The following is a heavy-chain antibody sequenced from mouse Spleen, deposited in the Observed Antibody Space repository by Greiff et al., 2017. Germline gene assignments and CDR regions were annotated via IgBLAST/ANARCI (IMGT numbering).Heavy chain of an antibody. V-gene: IGHV1-36*01. D-gene: IGHD1-1*01. CDR3: ARWGTTVREDWYFDV. CDR2: VYPYNGGT. J-gene: IGHJ1*03. Sequence: VHVKQSGPVLVKPGPSVKISCKASGFTFTDYYMHWVKQSHGKSLEWIGLVYPYNGGTSYNQKFKGKATLTVDTSSSTAYMELNSLTSEDSAVYYCARWGTTVREDWYFDVWGTGTTVTVSS. CDR1: GFTFTDYY.